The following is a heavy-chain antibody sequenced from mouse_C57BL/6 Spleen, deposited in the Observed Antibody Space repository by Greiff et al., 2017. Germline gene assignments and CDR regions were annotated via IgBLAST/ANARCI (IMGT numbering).Heavy chain of an antibody. V-gene: IGHV1-15*01. J-gene: IGHJ3*01. Sequence: QVQLQQSGAELVRPGASVTLSCKASGYTFTDYEMHWVKQTPVHGLEWIGAIDPETGGTAYNQKFKGKAILTADKSSSTAYMALRSLTSEDSAVYYCTRRLYDGYSWFAYWGQGTLVTVSA. CDR3: TRRLYDGYSWFAY. CDR1: GYTFTDYE. CDR2: IDPETGGT. D-gene: IGHD2-3*01.